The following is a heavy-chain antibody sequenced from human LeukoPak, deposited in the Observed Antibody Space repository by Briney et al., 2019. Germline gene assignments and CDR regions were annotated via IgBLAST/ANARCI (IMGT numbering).Heavy chain of an antibody. CDR1: EFSLSDYG. CDR2: MWYDGSRA. Sequence: PGGSLRLSCASSEFSLSDYGMHWVRQAPGKGLEWVAVMWYDGSRALHADSVKGRFTISRDTSKNTLYLQMDSLRAKDTAVYYCAKSRDGYHHGLLWGQGTLVTVSS. D-gene: IGHD5-24*01. V-gene: IGHV3-33*06. J-gene: IGHJ1*01. CDR3: AKSRDGYHHGLL.